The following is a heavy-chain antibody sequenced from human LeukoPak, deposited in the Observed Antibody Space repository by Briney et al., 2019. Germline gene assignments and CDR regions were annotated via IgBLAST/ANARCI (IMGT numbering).Heavy chain of an antibody. J-gene: IGHJ1*01. D-gene: IGHD6-19*01. CDR2: IYYSGST. CDR3: ARLIVAGTAEYFQH. CDR1: GGSISSSSYY. Sequence: PETLSLTCTVSGGSISSSSYYWGWIRQPPGKGLEWIGSIYYSGSTYYNPSLKSRVTISVDTSKNQFSLKLSSVTAADTAVYYCARLIVAGTAEYFQHWGQGTLVTVSS. V-gene: IGHV4-39*01.